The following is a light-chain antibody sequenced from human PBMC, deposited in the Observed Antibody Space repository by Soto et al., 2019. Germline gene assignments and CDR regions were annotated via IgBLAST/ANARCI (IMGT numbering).Light chain of an antibody. J-gene: IGKJ1*01. V-gene: IGKV3-20*01. CDR3: QQYGGSPRT. CDR1: QSVSSSS. CDR2: GAS. Sequence: EIVLTQSPGTLSLSPGERATLSCRASQSVSSSSLAWYQQKSGQAPRLLIHGASSRATGIPDRFSGSGSGTDFTLTISRLEPEDFAVYYCQQYGGSPRTFGQGTKVDIK.